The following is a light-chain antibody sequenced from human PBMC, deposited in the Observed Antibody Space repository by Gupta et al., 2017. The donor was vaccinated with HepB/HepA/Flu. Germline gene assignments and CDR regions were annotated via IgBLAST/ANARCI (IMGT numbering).Light chain of an antibody. CDR3: QAWDSSTVV. CDR1: KLGDKY. J-gene: IGLJ2*01. V-gene: IGLV3-1*01. Sequence: SYELTKPPSVSVSPGQPASITCSGDKLGDKYACWYQQKPGQSPVLVIYQDSKRPSGIPERFSGSNSGNTATLTISGTQAMDEADYYCQAWDSSTVVFGGGTKLTVL. CDR2: QDS.